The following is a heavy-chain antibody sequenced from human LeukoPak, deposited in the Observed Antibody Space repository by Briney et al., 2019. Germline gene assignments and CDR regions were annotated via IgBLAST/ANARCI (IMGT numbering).Heavy chain of an antibody. V-gene: IGHV4-59*13. D-gene: IGHD2-15*01. CDR3: ARDPGGSADY. J-gene: IGHJ4*02. CDR2: IYYSRST. Sequence: SETLSLTRTVSGDSIRSFYWSWIRQPPGKGLEWIGHIYYSRSTNYNPSLKSRVTISVDMSKNQYSLKMTSVNAADTAVYYCARDPGGSADYWGQGTLVTVSS. CDR1: GDSIRSFY.